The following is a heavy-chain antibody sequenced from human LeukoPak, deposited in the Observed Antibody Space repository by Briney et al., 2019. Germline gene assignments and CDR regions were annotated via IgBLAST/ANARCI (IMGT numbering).Heavy chain of an antibody. CDR3: AKTTLRFLEWLSPNYYYMDV. D-gene: IGHD3-3*01. CDR1: GYTFTGYY. Sequence: ASVEVSCKASGYTFTGYYMHWVRQAPGQGLEWMGWINPNSGGTNYAQKFQGRVTMTRDTSISTAYMELSRLRSDDTAVYYCAKTTLRFLEWLSPNYYYMDVWGKGTTVTVSS. CDR2: INPNSGGT. J-gene: IGHJ6*03. V-gene: IGHV1-2*02.